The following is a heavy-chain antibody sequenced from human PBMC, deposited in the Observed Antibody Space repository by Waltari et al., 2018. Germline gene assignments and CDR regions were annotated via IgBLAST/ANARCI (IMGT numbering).Heavy chain of an antibody. J-gene: IGHJ2*01. Sequence: QVQLVQSGAEVKKPGSSVQVSCKASGGTFRIYAISLVPPAPGQGLDWMGGINPILGIANYAQKFQGRVTITADKSTSTAYMELSSLRSEDTAVYYCARGRSRVGTTVTTRGGWYFDLWGRGTLVTVSS. D-gene: IGHD4-17*01. CDR1: GGTFRIYA. CDR2: INPILGIA. V-gene: IGHV1-69*10. CDR3: ARGRSRVGTTVTTRGGWYFDL.